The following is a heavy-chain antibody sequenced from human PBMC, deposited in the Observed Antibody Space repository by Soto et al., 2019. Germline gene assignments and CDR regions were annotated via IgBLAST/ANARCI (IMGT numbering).Heavy chain of an antibody. CDR2: IFHTGST. D-gene: IGHD1-1*01. CDR1: VDSISTPEFF. CDR3: ARDWTMTSAWRGLDV. Sequence: QLQESGPGLVKSSQTLSLTCTESVDSISTPEFFWAWVRQPPGRGLEWIGYIFHTGSTYQNPPIQSRRTMSIDTSKGPFSLLLSSVTAADTAIYYCARDWTMTSAWRGLDVWGQGITVTV. J-gene: IGHJ6*02. V-gene: IGHV4-31*03.